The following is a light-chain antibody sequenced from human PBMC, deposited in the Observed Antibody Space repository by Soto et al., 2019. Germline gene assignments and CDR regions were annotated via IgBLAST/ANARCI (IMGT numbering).Light chain of an antibody. V-gene: IGKV1-5*01. CDR2: DAS. CDR1: QTISSW. CDR3: QQYNSAPRT. J-gene: IGKJ1*01. Sequence: DIQMTQSPSTLSGSVGDRVTITCRASQTISSWLAWYQQKPGKAPKLLIYDASALPRGVPSRFSGSGSGTKFTLTIASLQPDDFATYYCQQYNSAPRTFGQGTKVDIK.